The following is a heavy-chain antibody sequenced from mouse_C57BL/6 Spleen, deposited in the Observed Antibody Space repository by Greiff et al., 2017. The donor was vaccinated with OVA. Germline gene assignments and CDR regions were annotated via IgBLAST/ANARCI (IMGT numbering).Heavy chain of an antibody. CDR3: ARRRTAQAHYYAMDY. Sequence: EVQLVESGPELVKPGASVEMSCKASGYTFTDYNMHWVKQSHGKSLEWIGYINPNNGGTSYNQKFKGKATLTVNKSSSTAYMELRSLTSEDSAVYYCARRRTAQAHYYAMDYWGQGTSVTVSS. CDR1: GYTFTDYN. V-gene: IGHV1-22*01. D-gene: IGHD3-2*02. J-gene: IGHJ4*01. CDR2: INPNNGGT.